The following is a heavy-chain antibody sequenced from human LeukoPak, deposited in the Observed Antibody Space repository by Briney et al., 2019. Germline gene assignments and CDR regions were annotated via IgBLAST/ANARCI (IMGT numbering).Heavy chain of an antibody. D-gene: IGHD2-15*01. CDR2: INTNTGNP. J-gene: IGHJ4*02. CDR1: GYTFTSYA. V-gene: IGHV7-4-1*02. CDR3: VRVSCTSVSCYVDY. Sequence: ASVKVSSKASGYTFTSYAMNWVRQAPGQGLEWMGWINTNTGNPTYAQGFTGRFVFSLDTSVSTAYLQINSLKAEDTAVYYCVRVSCTSVSCYVDYWGQGTLVTVFS.